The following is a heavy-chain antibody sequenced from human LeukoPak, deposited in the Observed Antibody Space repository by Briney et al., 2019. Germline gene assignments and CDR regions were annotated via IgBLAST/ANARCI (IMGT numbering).Heavy chain of an antibody. V-gene: IGHV7-4-1*02. CDR1: GYTFISYA. D-gene: IGHD6-13*01. CDR2: INTNTGSP. J-gene: IGHJ4*02. CDR3: ARGGIAAAGPTDC. Sequence: ASVKVSCKASGYTFISYAINWVRQVPGQRPEWMGWINTNTGSPTYAQGFTGRHVFSLDTSVSTTYLQINSLKTEDTAVYYCARGGIAAAGPTDCWGQGTLVTVSS.